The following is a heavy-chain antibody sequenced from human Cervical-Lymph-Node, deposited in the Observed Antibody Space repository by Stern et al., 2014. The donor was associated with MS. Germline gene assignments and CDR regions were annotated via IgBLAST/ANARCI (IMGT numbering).Heavy chain of an antibody. J-gene: IGHJ6*02. CDR3: AKSSVPSAMMDKDYGMDV. Sequence: EVQLVESGGDLVQPGRSLRLSCAASRFTFDDYTMHWVRQVPGNGLEWVAGVSRNSGSIAYAASVKGRFTISRDNAKNSLYLQMSSLRAEDTALYYCAKSSVPSAMMDKDYGMDVWGQGTTVTVSS. CDR1: RFTFDDYT. D-gene: IGHD3-16*01. CDR2: VSRNSGSI. V-gene: IGHV3-9*01.